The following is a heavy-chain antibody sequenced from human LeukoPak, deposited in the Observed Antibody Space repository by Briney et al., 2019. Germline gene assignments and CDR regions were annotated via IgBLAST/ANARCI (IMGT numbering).Heavy chain of an antibody. D-gene: IGHD3-9*01. V-gene: IGHV4-4*07. Sequence: SETLSLTCTVSGGSISSYYWSWIRQPAGKGLEWIGRIYTSGSTNYNPSLKSQGTMSVDTSKKQFSLKLSSVTGADTAVYYCARGGGYYNRVAFDIWGQGTMVTVSS. CDR2: IYTSGST. CDR1: GGSISSYY. J-gene: IGHJ3*02. CDR3: ARGGGYYNRVAFDI.